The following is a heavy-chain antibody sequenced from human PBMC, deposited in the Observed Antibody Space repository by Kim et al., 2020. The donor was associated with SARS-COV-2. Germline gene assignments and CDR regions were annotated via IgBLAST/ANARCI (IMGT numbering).Heavy chain of an antibody. J-gene: IGHJ6*02. V-gene: IGHV3-43*02. CDR3: AKSGLENGGPLVPLNYGMDV. D-gene: IGHD6-13*01. CDR2: ISGDGGST. Sequence: GGSLRLSCAASGFTFDDYAMHWVRQAPGKGLEWVSLISGDGGSTYYADSVKGRFTISRDNSKNSLYLQMNSLRTEDTALYYCAKSGLENGGPLVPLNYGMDVWGQGTTVTVSS. CDR1: GFTFDDYA.